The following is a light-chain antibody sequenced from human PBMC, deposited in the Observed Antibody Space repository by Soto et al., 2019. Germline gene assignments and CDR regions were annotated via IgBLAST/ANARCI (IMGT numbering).Light chain of an antibody. J-gene: IGLJ1*01. V-gene: IGLV2-14*01. Sequence: QSALTQPASVSGSPGQSITISCTGTSSDVGGYDYVSWYQQHPGKAPKLMIYEVSNRPSGVSNRFSASKSGNTASLTISGLQAEDEADYYCSSYTSSSTLYVFGPGTKVTVL. CDR1: SSDVGGYDY. CDR2: EVS. CDR3: SSYTSSSTLYV.